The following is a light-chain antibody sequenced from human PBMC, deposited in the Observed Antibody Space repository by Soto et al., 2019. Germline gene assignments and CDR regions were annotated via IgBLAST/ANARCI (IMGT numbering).Light chain of an antibody. V-gene: IGKV3-20*01. Sequence: DIVLTQSPGTLSLSAGERATLSCRASQSVNNNFLAWYQQKPGQAPRLLIYAGSTRATGIPDRFSGRASGTDSTLTISRLVPEDFGVYYCQQYGGSPPYTFGQGTSLEIK. CDR1: QSVNNNF. CDR2: AGS. CDR3: QQYGGSPPYT. J-gene: IGKJ2*01.